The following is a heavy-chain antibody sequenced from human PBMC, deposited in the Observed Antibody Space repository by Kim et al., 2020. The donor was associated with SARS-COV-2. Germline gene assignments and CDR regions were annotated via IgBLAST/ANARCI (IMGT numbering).Heavy chain of an antibody. D-gene: IGHD6-19*01. CDR3: ARESTDMYSSGWYRFDY. J-gene: IGHJ4*02. Sequence: VKGRFTISRDNAKDSLYLQMNSLRAEDTAVYYCARESTDMYSSGWYRFDYWGQGTLVTVSS. V-gene: IGHV3-21*01.